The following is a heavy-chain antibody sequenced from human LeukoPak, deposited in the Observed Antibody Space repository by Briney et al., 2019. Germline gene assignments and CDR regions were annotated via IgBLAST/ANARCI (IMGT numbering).Heavy chain of an antibody. Sequence: SQTLSLTCAVSGGSISSADFYWRRIRQHPGKGLEWIGFIYYSGSAYYNPSLKSRVSISIDTSKNQFSLTLNSVTAADTAVYYCARGSDFFDYWGQGTLVTVSS. CDR3: ARGSDFFDY. CDR1: GGSISSADFY. J-gene: IGHJ4*02. V-gene: IGHV4-31*11. CDR2: IYYSGSA.